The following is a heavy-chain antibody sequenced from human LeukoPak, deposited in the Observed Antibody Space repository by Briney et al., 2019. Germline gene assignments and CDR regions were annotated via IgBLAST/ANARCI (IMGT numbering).Heavy chain of an antibody. Sequence: GGSLGLSCAASGFTLDKYSMNWVRQAPGKGLEWVSHISSASITIYYADSVKGRFTISRDNAKSSLYLHMTSLRAEDTALYYCARDYYRSGSYAVDFWGQGTLVTVSS. J-gene: IGHJ4*02. V-gene: IGHV3-48*01. CDR1: GFTLDKYS. CDR3: ARDYYRSGSYAVDF. D-gene: IGHD3-10*01. CDR2: ISSASITI.